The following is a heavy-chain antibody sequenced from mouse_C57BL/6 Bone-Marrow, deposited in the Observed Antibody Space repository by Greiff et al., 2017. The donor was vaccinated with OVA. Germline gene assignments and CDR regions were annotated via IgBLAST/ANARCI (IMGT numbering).Heavy chain of an antibody. CDR3: ARPYGSGPWFAY. CDR1: GYTFTSYW. V-gene: IGHV1-69*01. Sequence: QVQLQQPGAELVMPGASVKLSCKASGYTFTSYWMHWVKQRPGQGLEWIGEIDPSDSYTNYNQKFKGKSTLTVDKSSSTAYMQLSSLTSEDSAVYFFARPYGSGPWFAYWGQGTLVTVSA. CDR2: IDPSDSYT. J-gene: IGHJ3*01. D-gene: IGHD1-1*01.